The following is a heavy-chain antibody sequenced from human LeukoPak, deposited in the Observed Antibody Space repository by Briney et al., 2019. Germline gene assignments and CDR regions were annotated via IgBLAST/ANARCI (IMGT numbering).Heavy chain of an antibody. CDR3: AKGTMTA. CDR1: XFTFSSYG. CDR2: IRYDGSNK. Sequence: PGGSLRLSCXXXXFTFSSYGMHWVRQAPGKGLEWVAFIRYDGSNKYYADSVKGRFTISRDNSKNTLYLQMNSLRAEDTAVYYCAKGTMTAWGQGTLVTVSS. D-gene: IGHD1-14*01. J-gene: IGHJ5*02. V-gene: IGHV3-30*02.